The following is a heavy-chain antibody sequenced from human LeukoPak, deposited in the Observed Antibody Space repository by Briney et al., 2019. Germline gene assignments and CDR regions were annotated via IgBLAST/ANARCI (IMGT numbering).Heavy chain of an antibody. CDR3: ASAAAYYYYQYMDV. Sequence: PGRSLRLSCAASGFTFEADGMSWVRQAPGKGLEWVSGINWYGDSTGYADSVKGRFTISRDNAKNALYLQMNSLRAEDTALYYCASAAAYYYYQYMDVWGKRTTVIVSS. CDR1: GFTFEADG. D-gene: IGHD6-13*01. V-gene: IGHV3-20*04. CDR2: INWYGDST. J-gene: IGHJ6*03.